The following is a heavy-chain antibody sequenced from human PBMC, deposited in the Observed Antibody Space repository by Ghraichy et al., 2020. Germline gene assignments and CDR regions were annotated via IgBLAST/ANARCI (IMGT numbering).Heavy chain of an antibody. CDR3: ARLLRVGIFGVVSSFDY. V-gene: IGHV4-39*01. Sequence: SETLSLTCTVSGGSISSSSYYWGWIRQPPGKGLEWIGSIYYSGSTYYNPSLKSRVTISVDTSKNQFSLKLSSVTAADTAVYYCARLLRVGIFGVVSSFDYWGQGTLVTVSS. D-gene: IGHD3-3*01. CDR1: GGSISSSSYY. J-gene: IGHJ4*02. CDR2: IYYSGST.